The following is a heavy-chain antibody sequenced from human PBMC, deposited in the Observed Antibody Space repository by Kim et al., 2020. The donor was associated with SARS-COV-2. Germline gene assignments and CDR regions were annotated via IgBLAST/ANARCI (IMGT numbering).Heavy chain of an antibody. CDR2: ISGSGGST. V-gene: IGHV3-23*01. CDR3: AKDPSGSYSQYYFDY. J-gene: IGHJ4*02. Sequence: GGSLRLSCAASGFTFSSYAMSWVRQAPGKGLEWVSAISGSGGSTYYADSVKGRFTISRDNSKNTLYLQMNSLRAEDTAVYYCAKDPSGSYSQYYFDYWGQGTLVTVSS. D-gene: IGHD1-26*01. CDR1: GFTFSSYA.